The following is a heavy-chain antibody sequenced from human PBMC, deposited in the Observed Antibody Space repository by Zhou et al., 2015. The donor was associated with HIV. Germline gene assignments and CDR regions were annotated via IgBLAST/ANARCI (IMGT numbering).Heavy chain of an antibody. CDR3: AKGWSAGGDYDSRGS. V-gene: IGHV3-23*01. J-gene: IGHJ5*02. CDR1: GFPFSVYA. CDR2: ISRRGDST. Sequence: EVQLLESGGDLVQPGGSLRLSCTTSGFPFSVYAMSWIRQAPGKAPEWVSTISRRGDSTYYAASVRGRFTVSRDNSKNTLYLQMNSLKDEDTAVYYCAKGWSAGGDYDSRGSWGQGTLVTVSS. D-gene: IGHD3-22*01.